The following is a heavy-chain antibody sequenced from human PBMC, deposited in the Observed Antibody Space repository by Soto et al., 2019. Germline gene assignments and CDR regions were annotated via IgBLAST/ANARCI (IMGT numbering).Heavy chain of an antibody. CDR2: IYWDDDK. D-gene: IGHD1-7*01. J-gene: IGHJ5*02. CDR1: GFSLSTSGVG. V-gene: IGHV2-5*02. CDR3: AHRVRTGTSSPSILPEEVYNWFDP. Sequence: SGPTLVHPTQTLTLTCTFSGFSLSTSGVGVGWIRQPPGKALEWLALIYWDDDKRYSPSLKSRLTITKDTSKNQVVLTMTNMDPVDTATYYCAHRVRTGTSSPSILPEEVYNWFDPWGQGTLVTVSS.